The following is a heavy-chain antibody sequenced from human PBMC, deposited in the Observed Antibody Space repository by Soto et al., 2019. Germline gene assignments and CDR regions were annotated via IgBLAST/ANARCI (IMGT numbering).Heavy chain of an antibody. CDR3: ATRDPGHY. CDR2: ISPDGGRT. CDR1: GYTFTPSN. J-gene: IGHJ4*02. V-gene: IGHV1-46*01. Sequence: QVQLVQSGAEVKKPGASVKVSCKASGYTFTPSNITWGGRPPGQGFEWMGIISPDGGRTSYAQKFQGRVTMTRDTSTSTVYMELSSLRSEDTAVYYCATRDPGHYWGQGTLVTVSS.